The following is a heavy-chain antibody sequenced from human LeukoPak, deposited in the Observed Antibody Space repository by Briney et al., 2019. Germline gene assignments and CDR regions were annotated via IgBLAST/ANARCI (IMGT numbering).Heavy chain of an antibody. D-gene: IGHD2-15*01. Sequence: GGSLRLSCAASGFTFSSYSMNWVRQAPGKGLEWVSAISGSGGSTNYADSVKGRFTISRDNSKNTLYLQMNSLRAEDTAVYYCAKNRAAVASSAFDIWGQGTMVTVSS. J-gene: IGHJ3*02. V-gene: IGHV3-23*01. CDR2: ISGSGGST. CDR1: GFTFSSYS. CDR3: AKNRAAVASSAFDI.